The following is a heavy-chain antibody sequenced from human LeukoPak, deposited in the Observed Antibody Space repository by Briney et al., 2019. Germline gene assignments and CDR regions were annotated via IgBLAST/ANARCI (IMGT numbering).Heavy chain of an antibody. J-gene: IGHJ3*02. V-gene: IGHV1-8*02. CDR2: MNPNSGNT. CDR3: ARVSSGYDWSQRDDAFDI. Sequence: ASVKVSCKASGYTFTSYGINWVRQATGQGLEWMGWMNPNSGNTGYAQKFQGRVTMTRNTSISTAYMELSSLRSEDTAVYYCARVSSGYDWSQRDDAFDIWGQGTMVTVSS. CDR1: GYTFTSYG. D-gene: IGHD5-12*01.